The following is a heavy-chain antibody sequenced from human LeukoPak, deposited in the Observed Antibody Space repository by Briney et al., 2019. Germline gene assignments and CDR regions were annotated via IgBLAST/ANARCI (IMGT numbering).Heavy chain of an antibody. CDR1: GFTFSDSW. Sequence: GGSLRLSCAASGFTFSDSWMSWVRQAPGKGLEWVANMNQDGSAKGYVDSVKGRFTISRDNARNSLYLQMSSLRPEDTAVYYCTTYTHWVAGDVWGQGTTVTVSS. CDR3: TTYTHWVAGDV. V-gene: IGHV3-7*01. J-gene: IGHJ6*02. D-gene: IGHD3-16*01. CDR2: MNQDGSAK.